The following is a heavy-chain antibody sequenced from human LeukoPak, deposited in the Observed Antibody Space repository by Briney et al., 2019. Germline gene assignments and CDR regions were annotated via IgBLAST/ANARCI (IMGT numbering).Heavy chain of an antibody. V-gene: IGHV3-7*01. CDR2: IKQDGSEK. D-gene: IGHD3-3*01. CDR1: GFTFSSYW. J-gene: IGHJ5*02. CDR3: ARVLYDFWSGYYEGHWFDP. Sequence: GGSLRLSCAASGFTFSSYWMSWVRQAPGKGLEWVANIKQDGSEKYYVDSMKGRFTISRDNAKNSLYLQMNSLRAEDTAVYYCARVLYDFWSGYYEGHWFDPWGQGTLVTVSS.